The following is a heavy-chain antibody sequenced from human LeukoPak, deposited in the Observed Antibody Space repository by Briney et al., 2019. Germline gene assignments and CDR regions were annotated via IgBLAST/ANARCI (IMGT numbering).Heavy chain of an antibody. CDR2: TSYDGEKT. CDR1: GFTFSSSG. CDR3: AKVPPTSVTREGMDV. J-gene: IGHJ6*02. D-gene: IGHD4-17*01. Sequence: GGSLRLSCAASGFTFSSSGMHWVRQAPGKGLEWVAVTSYDGEKTYYGDSVKGRFTISRDNSKNTLFLHMNSLRVDDTAVYYCAKVPPTSVTREGMDVWGQGTMVRVSS. V-gene: IGHV3-30*18.